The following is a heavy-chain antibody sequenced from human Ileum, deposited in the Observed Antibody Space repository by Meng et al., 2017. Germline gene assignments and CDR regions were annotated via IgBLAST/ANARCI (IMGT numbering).Heavy chain of an antibody. V-gene: IGHV3-13*01. CDR2: IGTAGDT. CDR1: AFTFSSFD. D-gene: IGHD1-1*01. J-gene: IGHJ1*01. CDR3: TNDRLNH. Sequence: EVQLVESGGGLVQPGGSLRLSWAASAFTFSSFDMHWVRQPTGKGLECVSAIGTAGDTFYPDSVKGRFTFSREDAKNSLCLQMNSLRAGDTAAYSCTNDRLNHWGQGALVTVSS.